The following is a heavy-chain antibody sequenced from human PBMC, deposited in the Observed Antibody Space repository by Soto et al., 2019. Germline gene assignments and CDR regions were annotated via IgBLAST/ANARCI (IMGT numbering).Heavy chain of an antibody. CDR3: AKDDYGGTPVDY. Sequence: PGGSLRLSCAASGFTFSSYAMSWVRQAPGKGLEWVSAISGSGGSTYYADSVKGRFTIPRDNSKNTLYLQMNSLRAEDTVVYYCAKDDYGGTPVDYWGQGTLVTVSS. V-gene: IGHV3-23*01. D-gene: IGHD4-17*01. CDR2: ISGSGGST. J-gene: IGHJ4*02. CDR1: GFTFSSYA.